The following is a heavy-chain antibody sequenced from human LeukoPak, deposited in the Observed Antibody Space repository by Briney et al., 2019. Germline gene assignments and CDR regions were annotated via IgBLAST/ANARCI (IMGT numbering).Heavy chain of an antibody. V-gene: IGHV3-23*01. CDR1: GFTFSSYA. CDR2: ISGSGGST. J-gene: IGHJ4*02. D-gene: IGHD1-14*01. CDR3: ARKYGGSGNFDY. Sequence: PGGSLRLSCAASGFTFSSYAMSWVRQAPGKGLEWVSAISGSGGSTYYADSVKGRFTISRDSSKNTLYLQMNSLRAEDTAVYYCARKYGGSGNFDYWGQGTLVTVSS.